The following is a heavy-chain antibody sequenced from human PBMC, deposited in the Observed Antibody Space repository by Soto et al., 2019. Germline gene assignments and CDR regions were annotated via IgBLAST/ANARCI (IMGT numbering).Heavy chain of an antibody. V-gene: IGHV1-69*06. D-gene: IGHD2-15*01. J-gene: IGHJ6*02. Sequence: GASVKVSFKASGCTFSSYAISWVRQAPGQGLEWMGGIIPIFGTANYSQKFQGRVTITADKSTSTAYMELSSLRSEDTAVYYCAREKQRVPYSYYYYGMDVWGQGTTVTVSS. CDR3: AREKQRVPYSYYYYGMDV. CDR1: GCTFSSYA. CDR2: IIPIFGTA.